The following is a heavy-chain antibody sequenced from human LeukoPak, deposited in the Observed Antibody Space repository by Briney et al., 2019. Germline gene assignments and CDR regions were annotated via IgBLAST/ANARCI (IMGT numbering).Heavy chain of an antibody. CDR3: ARDRPGRYCSTISCYSASPFDP. D-gene: IGHD2-2*02. V-gene: IGHV1-69*13. J-gene: IGHJ5*02. CDR1: GYTFINSD. Sequence: ASVKVSCKASGYTFINSDISWVRQAPGQGLEWMGGIIPIFGIANYAQNFQGRVTITADESTGTAYMELRSLRSEDTAVYYCARDRPGRYCSTISCYSASPFDPWGQGTLVTVSS. CDR2: IIPIFGIA.